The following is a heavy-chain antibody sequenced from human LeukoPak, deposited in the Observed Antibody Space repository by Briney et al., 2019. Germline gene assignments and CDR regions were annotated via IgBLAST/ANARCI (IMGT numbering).Heavy chain of an antibody. CDR3: AKDDTSGWYDY. V-gene: IGHV3-23*01. D-gene: IGHD6-19*01. CDR2: TSSSDAGT. Sequence: QPGGSLRLSCAASGFTFSDYYMSWVRQTPGKGLEWVAATSSSDAGTYHADSVKGRFTISRDNSKNTVYLQMNSLRAEDTAVYYCAKDDTSGWYDYWGQGTLVTVSS. J-gene: IGHJ4*02. CDR1: GFTFSDYY.